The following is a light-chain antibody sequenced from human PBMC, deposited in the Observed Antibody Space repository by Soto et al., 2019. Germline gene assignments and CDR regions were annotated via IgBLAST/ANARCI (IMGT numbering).Light chain of an antibody. J-gene: IGKJ4*01. Sequence: IQMTQSPSHVSASVGDRVSITCRASQDIRGWLAWYQQRPGKAPKLLIYAATILQSGVPSRFSGSGSGTAFTLTISNLQPEDFASYFCQQANSFPLTFGGGTKVDIK. CDR3: QQANSFPLT. V-gene: IGKV1-12*01. CDR1: QDIRGW. CDR2: AAT.